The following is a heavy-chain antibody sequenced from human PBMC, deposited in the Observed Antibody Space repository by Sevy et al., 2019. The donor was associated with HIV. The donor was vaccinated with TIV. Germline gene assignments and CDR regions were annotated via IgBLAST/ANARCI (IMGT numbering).Heavy chain of an antibody. J-gene: IGHJ5*02. CDR1: GFTFSSYA. D-gene: IGHD3-9*01. V-gene: IGHV3-23*01. CDR2: ISGSGGST. CDR3: AKHVLRYSTFDP. Sequence: GGSLRLSCAASGFTFSSYAMSWVRQAPGKGLEWVSAISGSGGSTYYADSVKGRFTISRDNSKNTLYLQMNSLRAEDMAVYYCAKHVLRYSTFDPWGQGTLVTVPS.